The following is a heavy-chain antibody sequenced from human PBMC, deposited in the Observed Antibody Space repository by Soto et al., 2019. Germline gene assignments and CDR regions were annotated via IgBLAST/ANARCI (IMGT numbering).Heavy chain of an antibody. CDR3: AKAGRYSYVSLWPYYYYVMYF. CDR1: GLTFSSYG. CDR2: ISYDGSNK. D-gene: IGHD5-18*01. Sequence: PGGYLRLSYAASGLTFSSYGMHWVRQAPGKGLEWVAVISYDGSNKYYADSVKGRFTISRDNSKNTLYLQMNSLRAEDTAVYYCAKAGRYSYVSLWPYYYYVMYFWAQGTTVIGSS. J-gene: IGHJ6*02. V-gene: IGHV3-30*18.